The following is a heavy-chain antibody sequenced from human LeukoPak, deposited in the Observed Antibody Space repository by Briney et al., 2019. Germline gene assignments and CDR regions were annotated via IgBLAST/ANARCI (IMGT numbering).Heavy chain of an antibody. CDR1: GFTFSSYS. J-gene: IGHJ5*02. CDR3: ARDSGFWSGYYINWFDP. D-gene: IGHD3-3*01. V-gene: IGHV3-21*01. Sequence: GGSLRLSCAASGFTFSSYSMNWVRQAPGKGLEWVSSISSSSSYIYYAGSVKGRFTISRDNAKNSLYLQMNSLRAEDTAVYYCARDSGFWSGYYINWFDPWGQGTLVTVSS. CDR2: ISSSSSYI.